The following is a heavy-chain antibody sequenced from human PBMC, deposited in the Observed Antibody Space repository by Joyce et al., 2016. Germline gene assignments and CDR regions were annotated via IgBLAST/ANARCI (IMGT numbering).Heavy chain of an antibody. CDR2: MYRSGAT. D-gene: IGHD2-15*01. CDR3: ARSIVMVIAAAQAEDAMDV. J-gene: IGHJ6*02. V-gene: IGHV3-53*01. CDR1: GLTVSSNY. Sequence: EVQLVESGGGLIQPGGSLRLSCVASGLTVSSNYMNWVRQAPGKGLDWVSIMYRSGATNYADSGKGRFTISRDNSKNTLYLQMSSLRVDDTAVYYCARSIVMVIAAAQAEDAMDVWGQGTTVIVSS.